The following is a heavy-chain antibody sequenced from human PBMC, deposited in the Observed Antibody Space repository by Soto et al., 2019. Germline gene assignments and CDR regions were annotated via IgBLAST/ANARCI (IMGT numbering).Heavy chain of an antibody. Sequence: GGSLRLSCAASGFTFSSYAMSWVRQAPGKGLEWVSYISSSSSYTNYAGSVKGRFTISRDNAKNSLYLQMNSLRAEDTAVYYYARDNVLLWFGESNYVMDVWGQGTTVIVSS. V-gene: IGHV3-11*05. CDR2: ISSSSSYT. J-gene: IGHJ6*01. CDR1: GFTFSSYA. D-gene: IGHD3-10*01. CDR3: ARDNVLLWFGESNYVMDV.